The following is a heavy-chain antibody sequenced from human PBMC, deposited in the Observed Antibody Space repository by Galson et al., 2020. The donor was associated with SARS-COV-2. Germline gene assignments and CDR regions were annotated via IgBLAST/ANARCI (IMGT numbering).Heavy chain of an antibody. V-gene: IGHV4-59*11. CDR1: GGSISSHY. CDR2: ISYSGST. J-gene: IGHJ4*02. Sequence: ETLSLTCTVSGGSISSHYWSWIRQPPGKGLEWVGYISYSGSTNYKPSLKSRVTISVDTSKNQFSLQVSSVTAADTAVYYCARSKSGYYDVFDYWGQGTLVTVSS. D-gene: IGHD3-22*01. CDR3: ARSKSGYYDVFDY.